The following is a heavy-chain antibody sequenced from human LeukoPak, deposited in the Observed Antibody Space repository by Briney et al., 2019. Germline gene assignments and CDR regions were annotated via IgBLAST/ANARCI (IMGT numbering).Heavy chain of an antibody. CDR2: ISGSGGST. V-gene: IGHV3-23*01. D-gene: IGHD3-10*01. CDR3: AKAGGSGSYYNPIDY. CDR1: GFTFSSYA. Sequence: GGSLRLSCAASGFTFSSYAMSWVRQAPGKGLEWVSAISGSGGSTYYADSVKGRFTISRDNSKNTLYLQMNSLRAEDTAVYYCAKAGGSGSYYNPIDYWGQGTLVTVSS. J-gene: IGHJ4*02.